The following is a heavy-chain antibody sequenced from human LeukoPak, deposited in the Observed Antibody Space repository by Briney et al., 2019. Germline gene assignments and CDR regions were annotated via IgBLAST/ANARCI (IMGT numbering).Heavy chain of an antibody. CDR3: ARDGTQGPYGRPKTYYYMDV. Sequence: ASVKVSCKASGYTFTSYDINWVRQATGQGLEWMGWMNPNSGNTGYAQKFQGRVTITTDESTSTAYMELSSLRSEDTAVYYCARDGTQGPYGRPKTYYYMDVWGKGTTVTVSS. CDR2: MNPNSGNT. J-gene: IGHJ6*03. D-gene: IGHD3-10*01. CDR1: GYTFTSYD. V-gene: IGHV1-8*03.